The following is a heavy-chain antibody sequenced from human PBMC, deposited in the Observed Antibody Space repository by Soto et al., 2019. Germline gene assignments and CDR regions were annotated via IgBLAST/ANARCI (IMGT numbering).Heavy chain of an antibody. CDR3: AADRLTIFGVVISSFDP. Sequence: SVKVSCKASGFTFTSSAVQWVRQARGQRLEWIGWIVVGSGNTNYAQKFQERVTITRDMSTSTAYMELSSLRSEDTAVYYCAADRLTIFGVVISSFDPWGQGTLVTVSS. V-gene: IGHV1-58*01. CDR1: GFTFTSSA. CDR2: IVVGSGNT. J-gene: IGHJ5*02. D-gene: IGHD3-3*01.